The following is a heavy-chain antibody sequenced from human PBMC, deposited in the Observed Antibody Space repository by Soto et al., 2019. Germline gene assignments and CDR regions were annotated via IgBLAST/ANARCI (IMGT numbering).Heavy chain of an antibody. D-gene: IGHD3-22*01. V-gene: IGHV1-2*02. CDR1: GYTFTGYY. CDR3: ARRKGDYYDSSGYHYYFDY. J-gene: IGHJ4*02. Sequence: ASVKVSCKASGYTFTGYYMHWVRQAPGQGLEWMGWINPNSGGAKSAQKFQGRVTMTRDTSISTAYMELSRLRSDDTAVYYCARRKGDYYDSSGYHYYFDYWGQGTLVTVSS. CDR2: INPNSGGA.